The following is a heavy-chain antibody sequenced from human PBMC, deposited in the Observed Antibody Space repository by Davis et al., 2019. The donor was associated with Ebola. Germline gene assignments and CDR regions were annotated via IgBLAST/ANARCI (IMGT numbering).Heavy chain of an antibody. CDR3: ARASGQWLTYVGIDY. J-gene: IGHJ4*01. V-gene: IGHV4-59*02. CDR1: GASVNTYY. CDR2: IFNNGAA. D-gene: IGHD6-19*01. Sequence: MPGGSLRLSCTVSGASVNTYYWAWLRQPPGKRLEWIGYIFNNGAADFNPSLKRRVSMSIDTFRNQYSLSLGSVTAADTAVYYCARASGQWLTYVGIDYWGHGTLVTVSS.